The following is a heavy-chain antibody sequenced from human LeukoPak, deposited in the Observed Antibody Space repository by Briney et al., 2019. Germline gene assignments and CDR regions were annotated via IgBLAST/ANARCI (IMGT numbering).Heavy chain of an antibody. CDR3: ARDIGRYSGSYPDY. D-gene: IGHD1-26*01. V-gene: IGHV1-2*02. CDR2: INPNSGGT. Sequence: ASVKVSCKASGYTFTGYYMHWVRQAPGQGLEWMGWINPNSGGTNYAQKFQGRVTMTRDTSISTAYMELSRLRSDDTAVHYCARDIGRYSGSYPDYWGQGTLVTVSS. J-gene: IGHJ4*02. CDR1: GYTFTGYY.